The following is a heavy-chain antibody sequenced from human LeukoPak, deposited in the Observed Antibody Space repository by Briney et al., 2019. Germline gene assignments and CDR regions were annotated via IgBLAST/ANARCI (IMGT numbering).Heavy chain of an antibody. CDR1: GGSISSYY. D-gene: IGHD3-3*01. CDR2: IYYSGST. V-gene: IGHV4-59*12. CDR3: ARGSPREADYDFWSGPGYFDY. Sequence: SETLSLTCTVSGGSISSYYWSWIRQPPGKGLEWIGYIYYSGSTNYNPSLKSRVTISIDTSKNQFSLQLNSVTPEDTAVYYCARGSPREADYDFWSGPGYFDYWGQGTLVTVSS. J-gene: IGHJ4*02.